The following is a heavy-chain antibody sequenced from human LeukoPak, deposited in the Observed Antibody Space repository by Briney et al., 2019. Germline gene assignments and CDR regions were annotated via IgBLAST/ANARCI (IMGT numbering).Heavy chain of an antibody. D-gene: IGHD3-22*01. CDR2: IYHSGST. Sequence: SETLSLTCTVSGGSISSGGYYWSWIRQPPGKGLEWIGYIYHSGSTYYNPSLKSRVTISVDTSKNQFSLKLSSVTAADTAVYYCARDRKPYYYDSSGYYPNYYYGMDVWGQGTTVTVSS. CDR3: ARDRKPYYYDSSGYYPNYYYGMDV. CDR1: GGSISSGGYY. V-gene: IGHV4-30-2*01. J-gene: IGHJ6*02.